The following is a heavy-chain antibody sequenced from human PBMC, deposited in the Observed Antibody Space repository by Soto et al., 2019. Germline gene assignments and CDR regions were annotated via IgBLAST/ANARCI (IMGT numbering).Heavy chain of an antibody. CDR2: IYDSGST. CDR3: ARKQAGYFYGIDY. J-gene: IGHJ4*02. D-gene: IGHD3-10*01. CDR1: GGSITSGGYY. Sequence: LSLTCTVSGGSITSGGYYWSWIRQHPGKGLEWLGYIYDSGSTFYNPSLKSRITLSVDTSKNQFSLKLSSVTVADTAVYFCARKQAGYFYGIDYWGQGTLVTVSS. V-gene: IGHV4-31*03.